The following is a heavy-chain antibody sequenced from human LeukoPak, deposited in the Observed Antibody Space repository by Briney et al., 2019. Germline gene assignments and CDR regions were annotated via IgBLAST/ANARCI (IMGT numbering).Heavy chain of an antibody. V-gene: IGHV1-18*01. Sequence: ASVKVSCKASGYTFTSYGISWVRQAPGQGLEWMGWISAYNGNTNYAQKLQGRVTMTTDTSTSTAYMELRSLRSDDTAVYYCARLPDYYDSRGYYVTQPDYWGQGTLVTVSS. CDR1: GYTFTSYG. D-gene: IGHD3-22*01. CDR3: ARLPDYYDSRGYYVTQPDY. J-gene: IGHJ4*02. CDR2: ISAYNGNT.